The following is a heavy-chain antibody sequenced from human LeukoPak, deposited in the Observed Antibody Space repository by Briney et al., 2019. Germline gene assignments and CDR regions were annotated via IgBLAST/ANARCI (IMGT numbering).Heavy chain of an antibody. CDR1: EFTFSSYW. D-gene: IGHD2-21*02. V-gene: IGHV3-7*01. Sequence: GGSLRLSCTASEFTFSSYWMSWVRQAPGKGLEWVANIRQDGSERYYLDSVKGRFTISRDNAKNSLYLQMNTLTGEDTAVYYCARGANYGDHYPLYYFDSWGQGTLVTVSS. J-gene: IGHJ4*02. CDR3: ARGANYGDHYPLYYFDS. CDR2: IRQDGSER.